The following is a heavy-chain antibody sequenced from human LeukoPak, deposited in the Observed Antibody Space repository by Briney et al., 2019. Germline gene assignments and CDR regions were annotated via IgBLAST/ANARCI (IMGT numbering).Heavy chain of an antibody. CDR2: ISFDGSNQ. D-gene: IGHD1-26*01. CDR3: AKPPEVGATVGYFDY. CDR1: GFTFSTYA. V-gene: IGHV3-30*18. Sequence: GGSLRLSCAASGFTFSTYAMHWVRQAPGKGLEWVALISFDGSNQYYADSVKGRFTISRDSSKNTMYLQMNSLRPEDTAVYYCAKPPEVGATVGYFDYWGQGTLVTVSS. J-gene: IGHJ4*02.